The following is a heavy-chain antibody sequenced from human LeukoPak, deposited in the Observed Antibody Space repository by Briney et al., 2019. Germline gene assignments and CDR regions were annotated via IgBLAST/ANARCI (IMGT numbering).Heavy chain of an antibody. CDR2: MNPNTGNT. V-gene: IGHV1-8*02. D-gene: IGHD3-10*01. CDR3: ARGGAETYYKRDGWFDP. CDR1: GGTSSSYA. J-gene: IGHJ5*02. Sequence: ASVKVSCKASGGTSSSYAISWVRQAPGQGLEWMGWMNPNTGNTGYGERFQGRVTMTRDNSISTAYIELNSLTSEDTAMYYCARGGAETYYKRDGWFDPWGQGTVVTVSS.